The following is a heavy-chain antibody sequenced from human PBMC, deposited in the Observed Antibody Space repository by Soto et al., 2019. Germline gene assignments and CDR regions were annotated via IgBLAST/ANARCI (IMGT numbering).Heavy chain of an antibody. CDR2: VYSSGTT. CDR1: GGSINSYW. Sequence: SETLSLTCSVSGGSINSYWWSWIRQPAGKGLEWIGRVYSSGTTDYNPSLNSRATMSVETSKNQFSLKLSSVTAADTAVYYCARDIGSFAYGEGYWGQGIQITVS. J-gene: IGHJ4*02. D-gene: IGHD3-10*01. CDR3: ARDIGSFAYGEGY. V-gene: IGHV4-4*07.